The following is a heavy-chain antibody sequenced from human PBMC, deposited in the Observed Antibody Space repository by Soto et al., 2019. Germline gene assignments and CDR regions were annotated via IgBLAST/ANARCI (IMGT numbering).Heavy chain of an antibody. J-gene: IGHJ6*02. CDR3: ARDACSSTSCYQAYYYYGMDV. CDR2: ISAYNGNT. CDR1: GYTFTSYG. D-gene: IGHD2-2*01. V-gene: IGHV1-18*01. Sequence: QVQLVQSGAEVKKPGASVKVSCKASGYTFTSYGISWVRQAPGQGLEWMGWISAYNGNTNYAQKPQGRITMTTDTSTSTAYMELRSLRSDDTAVYYCARDACSSTSCYQAYYYYGMDVWGQGTTVTVSS.